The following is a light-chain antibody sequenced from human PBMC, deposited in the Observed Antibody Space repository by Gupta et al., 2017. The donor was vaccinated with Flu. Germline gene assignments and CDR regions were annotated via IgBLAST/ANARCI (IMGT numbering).Light chain of an antibody. CDR2: DVS. V-gene: IGLV2-14*03. CDR3: SSSTSSNTQV. J-gene: IGLJ1*01. CDR1: SSDVGGYSY. Sequence: QSALTQPASVSGSPGQSITISCTGTSSDVGGYSYVSWYQQHPGKAPKLIIYDVSNRPSGVSDRFSGSKSGNTASLTISGLQAEDEADYYCSSSTSSNTQVFGTGTKVTVL.